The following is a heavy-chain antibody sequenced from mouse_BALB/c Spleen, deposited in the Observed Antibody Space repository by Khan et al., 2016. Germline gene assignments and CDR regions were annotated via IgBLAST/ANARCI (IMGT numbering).Heavy chain of an antibody. Sequence: EVQLQESGAELVKPGASVKLSCTASGFNIKDTYMHWVKQRPEQGLEWIGRIDPANGNTKYDPKFQGKATIPADTSSNTAYLQLSSLTSEDTAVYYCARAPYDDDVGFAYWGQGTLVTVSA. V-gene: IGHV14-3*02. J-gene: IGHJ3*01. D-gene: IGHD2-4*01. CDR3: ARAPYDDDVGFAY. CDR2: IDPANGNT. CDR1: GFNIKDTY.